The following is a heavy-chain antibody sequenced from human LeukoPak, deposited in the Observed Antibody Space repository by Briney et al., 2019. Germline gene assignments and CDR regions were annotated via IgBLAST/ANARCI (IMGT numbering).Heavy chain of an antibody. J-gene: IGHJ4*02. CDR2: IIPIFGTP. D-gene: IGHD3-22*01. Sequence: SVKVSCKASGGTLSSYAISWVRQAPGQGLEWMGGIIPIFGTPNYAQKFQGRVTITADESTCTAYMELSSLRSEDTAVYYCARDRRYDSSGYFYAWGQGTLVTVSS. CDR1: GGTLSSYA. V-gene: IGHV1-69*13. CDR3: ARDRRYDSSGYFYA.